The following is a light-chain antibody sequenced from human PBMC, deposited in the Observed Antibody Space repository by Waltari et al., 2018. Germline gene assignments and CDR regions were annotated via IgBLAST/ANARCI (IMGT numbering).Light chain of an antibody. Sequence: DIVMTQSPDSLAVSLGERATINCKSSQSVLYSSNNKNYLAWYQQKPGQPPKLLIYWACTRESGVPDRFSGSGSGTDFTLTISSLQAEDVAVYYCQQYYSSPFTFGPGTKLEIK. V-gene: IGKV4-1*01. CDR2: WAC. CDR1: QSVLYSSNNKNY. J-gene: IGKJ3*01. CDR3: QQYYSSPFT.